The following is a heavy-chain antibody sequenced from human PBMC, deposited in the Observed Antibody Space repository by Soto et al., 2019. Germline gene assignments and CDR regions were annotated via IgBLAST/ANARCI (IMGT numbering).Heavy chain of an antibody. D-gene: IGHD6-13*01. CDR2: ISWNSGSI. Sequence: PGVSLRLSCAASGFTFDDYAMHWGRQAPGKGLEWVSGISWNSGSIGYADSVKGRFTISRDNAKNSLYLQMTSLRAEDTALYYCAKDIGDSSSWYYYYYGMDVWGQGTTVNVSS. J-gene: IGHJ6*02. CDR3: AKDIGDSSSWYYYYYGMDV. V-gene: IGHV3-9*01. CDR1: GFTFDDYA.